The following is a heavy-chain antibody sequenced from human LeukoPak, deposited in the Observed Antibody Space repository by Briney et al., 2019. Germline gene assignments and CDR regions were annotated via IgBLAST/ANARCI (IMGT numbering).Heavy chain of an antibody. V-gene: IGHV4-30-4*08. D-gene: IGHD1-1*01. Sequence: SQTLSLTCTVSGGSISSGDYYWSWIRQPPGKGLEWIGYIYYSGSTYYNPSLKSRVTISVDTSKNQFSLKLSSVTAADTAVYYCARAPATGGLHFDYWGQGTLVTVSS. CDR3: ARAPATGGLHFDY. J-gene: IGHJ4*02. CDR2: IYYSGST. CDR1: GGSISSGDYY.